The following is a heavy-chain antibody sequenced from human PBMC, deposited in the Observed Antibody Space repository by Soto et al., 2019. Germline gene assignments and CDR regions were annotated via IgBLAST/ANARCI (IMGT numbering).Heavy chain of an antibody. D-gene: IGHD5-18*01. J-gene: IGHJ6*02. CDR2: IYYSGST. Sequence: SETLSLTCTVSGGSISSYYWSWIRQNPGKGLEWIGYIYYSGSTNYNPSLKSRVTISVDTSKNQFSLKLSSVTAADTAVYYCARGGAAMVLERHYYYYGMDVWGQGTTVTVSS. CDR1: GGSISSYY. CDR3: ARGGAAMVLERHYYYYGMDV. V-gene: IGHV4-59*01.